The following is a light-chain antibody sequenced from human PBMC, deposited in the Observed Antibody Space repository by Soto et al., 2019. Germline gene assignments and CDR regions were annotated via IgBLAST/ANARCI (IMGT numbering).Light chain of an antibody. Sequence: QSALTQPASVSGSPGQSITISCSGATSDIGTYNYVSWYQHHPGKVPKVIIYEVSNRPSGVSNRFSGSKSGNTASLTISGLQAEDEADYFCCSYAGSYTHVFGTGTKLTVL. CDR2: EVS. CDR1: TSDIGTYNY. CDR3: CSYAGSYTHV. J-gene: IGLJ1*01. V-gene: IGLV2-14*01.